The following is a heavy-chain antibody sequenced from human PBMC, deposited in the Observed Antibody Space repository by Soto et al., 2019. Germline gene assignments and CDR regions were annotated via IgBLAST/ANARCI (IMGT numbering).Heavy chain of an antibody. V-gene: IGHV3-9*01. D-gene: IGHD2-2*01. CDR3: AKAIARYCSSTSCYEDAIDI. Sequence: GGSLRLSCAASGFTFDDYAMHWVRQAPGKGLEWVSGISWNSGSIGYADSVKGRFTISRDNAKNSLYLQMNSLRAEDTALYYCAKAIARYCSSTSCYEDAIDIWGQGTMVTVSS. J-gene: IGHJ3*02. CDR1: GFTFDDYA. CDR2: ISWNSGSI.